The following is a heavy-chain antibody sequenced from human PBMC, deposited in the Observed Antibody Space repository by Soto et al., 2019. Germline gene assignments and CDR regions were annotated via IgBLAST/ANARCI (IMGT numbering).Heavy chain of an antibody. CDR2: ISYDGSNK. D-gene: IGHD6-19*01. V-gene: IGHV3-30*18. Sequence: GGSLRLSCAASGFTFSSYGMHWVRQAPGKGLEWVAVISYDGSNKYYADSVKGRFTISRDNSKNTLYLQMNSLRAEDTAVYYCAKEWDSSGWYASSDFDIWGQGTMVTV. J-gene: IGHJ3*02. CDR1: GFTFSSYG. CDR3: AKEWDSSGWYASSDFDI.